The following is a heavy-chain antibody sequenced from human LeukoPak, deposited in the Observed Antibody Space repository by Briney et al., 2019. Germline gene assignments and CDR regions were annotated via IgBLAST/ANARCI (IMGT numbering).Heavy chain of an antibody. CDR3: ARDNPVVVTGQVFDY. CDR1: GDSISSSTYY. J-gene: IGHJ4*02. D-gene: IGHD2-21*02. CDR2: FYYGGST. Sequence: SETLSLTCSVSGDSISSSTYYWAWIRQPPGKGLEWIVTFYYGGSTYYNPSLKSRVTISVDSSKNQFSLKLSSVTASDTAVYYCARDNPVVVTGQVFDYWGQGTLVTVSS. V-gene: IGHV4-39*02.